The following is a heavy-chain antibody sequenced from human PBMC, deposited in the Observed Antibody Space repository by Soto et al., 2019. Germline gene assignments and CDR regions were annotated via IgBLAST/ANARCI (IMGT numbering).Heavy chain of an antibody. CDR3: ARRLYCTNGVCYAFDI. J-gene: IGHJ3*02. CDR1: GYSFTSYW. CDR2: IYPGDSDT. D-gene: IGHD2-8*01. V-gene: IGHV5-51*01. Sequence: GESLKISCKGSGYSFTSYWIGWVCQMPGKGLEWMGIIYPGDSDTRYSPSFQGQVTISADKSISTAYLQWSSLKASDTAMYYCARRLYCTNGVCYAFDIWGQGTMVTVSS.